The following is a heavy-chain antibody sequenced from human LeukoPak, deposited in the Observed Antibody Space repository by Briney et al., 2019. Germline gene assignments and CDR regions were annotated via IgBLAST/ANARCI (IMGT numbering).Heavy chain of an antibody. V-gene: IGHV4-34*01. D-gene: IGHD3-9*01. CDR2: INHSGST. J-gene: IGHJ4*02. CDR3: ARGYFRIDY. CDR1: GGSFSGYY. Sequence: SETLSLTCAVYGGSFSGYYWSWIRQPPGKGLEWIGEINHSGSTNYNPSLKSRVTISVDTSKNQFSLKLSSVTAADTAVYYCARGYFRIDYWGQGTLVTVSS.